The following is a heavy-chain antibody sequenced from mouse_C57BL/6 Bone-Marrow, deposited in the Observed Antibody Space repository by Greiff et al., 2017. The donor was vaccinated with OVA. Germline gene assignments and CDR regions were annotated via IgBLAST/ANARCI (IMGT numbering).Heavy chain of an antibody. CDR2: ISSGGSYT. D-gene: IGHD1-1*01. V-gene: IGHV5-6*01. CDR3: ARWYYGSSFAMDY. J-gene: IGHJ4*01. Sequence: EVMLVESGGDLVKPGWSLKLSCAASGFTFSSYGMSWVRQTPDKRLEWVATISSGGSYTYYPDSVKGRFTISRDNAKNTLYLQMSSLKSEDTAMYYCARWYYGSSFAMDYWGQGTSVTVSS. CDR1: GFTFSSYG.